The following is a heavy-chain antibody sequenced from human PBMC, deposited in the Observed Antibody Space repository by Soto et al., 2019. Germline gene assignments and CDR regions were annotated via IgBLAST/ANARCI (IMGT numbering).Heavy chain of an antibody. CDR1: GYSFTSYW. CDR2: IDPSDSDT. V-gene: IGHV5-51*01. CDR3: VRPDSTGYYTH. Sequence: PGESLKISCKGSGYSFTSYWISWVRQMPGKGLEWMGRIDPSDSDTRYSPSFQGQVTVSVDKSISTAYLQRGSLKASDTAMYYCVRPDSTGYYTHWGQGTSVTVSS. J-gene: IGHJ4*02. D-gene: IGHD3-22*01.